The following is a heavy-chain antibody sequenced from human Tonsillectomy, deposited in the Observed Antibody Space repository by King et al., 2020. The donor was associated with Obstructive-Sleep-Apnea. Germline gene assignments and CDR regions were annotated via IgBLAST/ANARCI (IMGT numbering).Heavy chain of an antibody. J-gene: IGHJ4*02. D-gene: IGHD3-10*01. CDR2: ILYDGSNT. CDR3: ASPDGSGSHPPYYDY. V-gene: IGHV3-30*03. Sequence: VQLVESGGGVVQPGRSLRLSCAASGYTISNYGMHWVRQAPGKGREWVAIILYDGSNTYYADSVKGRFTISRDNSKNTLYLEMNSLRSEDTAVYYCASPDGSGSHPPYYDYWGQGTLVTVSS. CDR1: GYTISNYG.